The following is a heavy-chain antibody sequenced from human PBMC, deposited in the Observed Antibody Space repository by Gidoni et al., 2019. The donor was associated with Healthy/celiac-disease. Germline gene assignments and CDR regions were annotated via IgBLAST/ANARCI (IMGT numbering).Heavy chain of an antibody. CDR1: GFTFSNAW. Sequence: RLSCAASGFTFSNAWMNWVRQAPGKGLEWVGRIKSKTDGGTTDYAAPVKGGFTISRDDSKNTLYLKMNSLKTEYPAVYYCTTVVPNAVYYDSSGYYRHLFDYWGQGTLVTVSS. D-gene: IGHD3-22*01. J-gene: IGHJ4*02. V-gene: IGHV3-15*07. CDR2: IKSKTDGGTT. CDR3: TTVVPNAVYYDSSGYYRHLFDY.